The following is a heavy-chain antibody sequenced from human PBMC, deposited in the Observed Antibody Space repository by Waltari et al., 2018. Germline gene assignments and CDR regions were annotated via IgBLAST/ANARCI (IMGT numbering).Heavy chain of an antibody. D-gene: IGHD6-13*01. V-gene: IGHV3-23*03. CDR3: AKVPGIAAAFYAFDI. CDR1: GFTFSSYA. J-gene: IGHJ3*02. CDR2: IYSGGST. Sequence: EVQLLESGGGLVQPGGSLRLSCAASGFTFSSYAMSWVRQAPGKGLEWVSVIYSGGSTYYADAVKGRFTISRDNSKNTLYLQRNSLRAEDTAVYYCAKVPGIAAAFYAFDIWGQGTMVTVSS.